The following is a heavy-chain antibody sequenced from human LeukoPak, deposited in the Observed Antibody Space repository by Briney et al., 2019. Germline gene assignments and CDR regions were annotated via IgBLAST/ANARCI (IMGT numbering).Heavy chain of an antibody. CDR2: IRYDGSNK. Sequence: PGGSLRLSCAASGFTFSSYGMHWVRQAPGKGLEWVAFIRYDGSNKYYADSVKGRFTISRDNSKNTLYLQMNSLRAEDTAVYYCAKDSSKDFWSGYYDAFDIWGQGTMVTVSS. CDR3: AKDSSKDFWSGYYDAFDI. J-gene: IGHJ3*02. V-gene: IGHV3-30*02. D-gene: IGHD3-3*01. CDR1: GFTFSSYG.